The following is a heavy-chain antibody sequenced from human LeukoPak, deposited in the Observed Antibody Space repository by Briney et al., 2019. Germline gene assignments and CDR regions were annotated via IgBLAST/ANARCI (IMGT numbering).Heavy chain of an antibody. CDR3: ARDRRTGRRIGYYYYMDV. J-gene: IGHJ6*03. CDR1: GFTVSSNY. D-gene: IGHD1-14*01. V-gene: IGHV3-66*02. Sequence: GGSLRLSCAASGFTVSSNYMSWVRQAPGKGLERVSVIYSGGSTYYADSVKGRFTISRDNSKNTLYLQMNSLRAEDTAVYYCARDRRTGRRIGYYYYMDVWGKGTTVTVSS. CDR2: IYSGGST.